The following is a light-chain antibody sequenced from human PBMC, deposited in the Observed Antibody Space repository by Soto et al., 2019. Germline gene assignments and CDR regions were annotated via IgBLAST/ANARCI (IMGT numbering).Light chain of an antibody. CDR2: DAS. CDR3: QQYNPGT. Sequence: DIQMTQSPPTLSASVGDRVTITCRASQSISRGLAWHQQKAGEAPKLLIYDASTLVGGVPSRFSGSGSGTEFTLTISGLQPDDFATYYCQQYNPGTFGQGTKVEIK. CDR1: QSISRG. J-gene: IGKJ1*01. V-gene: IGKV1-5*01.